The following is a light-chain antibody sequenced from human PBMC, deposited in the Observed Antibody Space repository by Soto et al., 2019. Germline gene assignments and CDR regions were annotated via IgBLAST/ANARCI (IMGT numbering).Light chain of an antibody. J-gene: IGLJ1*01. CDR2: EVR. CDR1: ISDVGGYDH. V-gene: IGLV2-14*01. Sequence: QSALTQPASVSGSPGQSITISCTGTISDVGGYDHVSWYQQHPGKAPKLIIYEVRNRPSGVSDRFSASKSGNTASLTISGLQAEDEADYYCSSYASSSSYVFGTGTKVTVL. CDR3: SSYASSSSYV.